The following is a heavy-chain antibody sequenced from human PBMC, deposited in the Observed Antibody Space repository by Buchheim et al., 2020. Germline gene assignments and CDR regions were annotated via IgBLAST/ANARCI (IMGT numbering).Heavy chain of an antibody. CDR2: ISSSSSTI. CDR3: ARVRLGVVVPKYYGMDV. Sequence: EVQLVESGGGLVQPGGSLRLSCAASGFTFSSYSMNWVRQAPEKGLEWVSYISSSSSTIYYADSVKGRFTISRDNAKNSLYLQMNSLRAEDTAVYYCARVRLGVVVPKYYGMDVWGQGTT. CDR1: GFTFSSYS. J-gene: IGHJ6*02. V-gene: IGHV3-48*01. D-gene: IGHD2-2*01.